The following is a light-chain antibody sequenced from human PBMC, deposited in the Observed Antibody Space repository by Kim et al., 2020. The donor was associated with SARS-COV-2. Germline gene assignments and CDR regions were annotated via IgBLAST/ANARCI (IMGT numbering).Light chain of an antibody. CDR1: QTIGSS. CDR2: YVS. J-gene: IGKJ1*01. Sequence: VTPKEKVTIACRASQTIGSSLHWYQQKPGQSPKLLIKYVSQSFSGVPPRFSGSGSRTDFTLTINSLEAEDVATYYCHQTNTLPWTFGQGTKVDIK. CDR3: HQTNTLPWT. V-gene: IGKV6-21*01.